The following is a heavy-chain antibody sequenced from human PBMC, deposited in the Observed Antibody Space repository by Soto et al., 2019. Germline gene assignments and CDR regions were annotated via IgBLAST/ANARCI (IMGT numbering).Heavy chain of an antibody. V-gene: IGHV4-30-2*01. J-gene: IGHJ6*02. CDR2: IYHTGST. Sequence: QLQLQESGSGLVKPSQTLSLTCTVSGDSMSSGGYSWSWIRQPPGKGLEWIGYIYHTGSTYYNPSLRSRGTLPRDRSKNQFSLELSSVTAADRAVYYCARVSLGGGGYYYGMDVWGQGTTVTVSS. CDR1: GDSMSSGGYS. CDR3: ARVSLGGGGYYYGMDV. D-gene: IGHD3-16*01.